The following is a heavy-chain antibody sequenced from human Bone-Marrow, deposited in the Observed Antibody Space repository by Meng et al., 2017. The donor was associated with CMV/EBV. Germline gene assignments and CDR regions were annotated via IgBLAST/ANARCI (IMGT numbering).Heavy chain of an antibody. V-gene: IGHV4-59*01. CDR2: IYYSGST. J-gene: IGHJ4*02. CDR3: ARVSSGWHTDY. CDR1: GGSSSVYY. Sequence: LTCTVSGGSSSVYYWSWIRQPPGKGLEWIGYIYYSGSTNYNPSLKSRVTMSVDTSKNQFSLKLSSVTAADTAVYFCARVSSGWHTDYWGQGTLVTVSS. D-gene: IGHD6-19*01.